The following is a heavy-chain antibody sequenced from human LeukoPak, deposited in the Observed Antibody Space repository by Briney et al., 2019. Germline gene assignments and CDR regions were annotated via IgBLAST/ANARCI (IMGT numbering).Heavy chain of an antibody. D-gene: IGHD3-22*01. CDR2: IYYSGST. Sequence: SETLSLTCTVSGGSINSHSYHWGWIRQPPGKGLEWIGSIYYSGSTYYNPSLKSRITISIDTSKNQFSLKVSSVTAADTAVYYCARIHYYHDSSGYCYAFWGQGTMVTVSS. CDR1: GGSINSHSYH. J-gene: IGHJ3*01. V-gene: IGHV4-39*01. CDR3: ARIHYYHDSSGYCYAF.